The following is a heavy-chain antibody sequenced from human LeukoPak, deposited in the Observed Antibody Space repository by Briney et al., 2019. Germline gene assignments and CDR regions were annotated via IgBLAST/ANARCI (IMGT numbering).Heavy chain of an antibody. CDR1: GFTLSSYA. CDR2: ISGSGGST. CDR3: VRRGPNEWGAFDI. J-gene: IGHJ3*02. D-gene: IGHD1-26*01. Sequence: PGGSLRLSCAASGFTLSSYAMSWVRQAPGKGLEWVSAISGSGGSTYYADSVKGRFTISRDKTRNTLYLQMNSLRAEDTAVYFCVRRGPNEWGAFDIWGQGTVVTVSP. V-gene: IGHV3-23*01.